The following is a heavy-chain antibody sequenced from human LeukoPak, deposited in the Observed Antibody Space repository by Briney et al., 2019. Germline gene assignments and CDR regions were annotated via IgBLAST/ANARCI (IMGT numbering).Heavy chain of an antibody. CDR1: GFTFSSYS. Sequence: PGGSLRLSCAASGFTFSSYSMNWVRQAPGKGLEWVSYISSSSTTIYYADSVKGRFTISRDNAKNSLYLQMNSLRAEDTAVYYCARMWGSSWSYFDYWGQGTLVTVSS. CDR3: ARMWGSSWSYFDY. V-gene: IGHV3-48*04. D-gene: IGHD6-13*01. CDR2: ISSSSTTI. J-gene: IGHJ4*02.